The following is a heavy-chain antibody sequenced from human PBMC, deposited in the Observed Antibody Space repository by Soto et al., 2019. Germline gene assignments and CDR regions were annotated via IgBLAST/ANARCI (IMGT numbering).Heavy chain of an antibody. Sequence: QVQLVESGGGVVQRGRSLRLSCAASGFTFSSYGMHWVRQAPGKGLEWVAGISYDGSNKYYAVSMKGRLTISRDNSKHPPYLQKTSLQAEDTAVYYCSKDAHCSGSYYFDSWGQGTLVTVSS. CDR3: SKDAHCSGSYYFDS. CDR2: ISYDGSNK. J-gene: IGHJ4*02. D-gene: IGHD3-10*02. CDR1: GFTFSSYG. V-gene: IGHV3-30*18.